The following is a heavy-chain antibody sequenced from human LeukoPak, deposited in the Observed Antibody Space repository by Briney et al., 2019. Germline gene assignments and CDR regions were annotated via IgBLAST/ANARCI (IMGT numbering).Heavy chain of an antibody. D-gene: IGHD4-17*01. CDR2: ISYDGSNK. V-gene: IGHV3-30*18. CDR1: GFTFSSYD. Sequence: PGGSLRLSCAASGFTFSSYDMHWVRQAPGKGLEWVAVISYDGSNKYYADSVKGRFTISRDNSKNTLYLQMNSLRAEDTAVYYCAKTMTTVTTYLDYWGQGTLVTVSS. J-gene: IGHJ4*02. CDR3: AKTMTTVTTYLDY.